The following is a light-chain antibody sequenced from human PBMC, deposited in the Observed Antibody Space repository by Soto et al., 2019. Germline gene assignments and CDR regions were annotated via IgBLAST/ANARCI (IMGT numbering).Light chain of an antibody. V-gene: IGLV2-8*01. CDR1: SSDVGGYKY. CDR2: EVN. Sequence: QSALTQPPSASGSPGQSVTISCTGTSSDVGGYKYVSWYQQHPGKAPKLMIFEVNKRPSGVPDRFSGSKSGNTASLTVSGLQAEDEADYYCSSYAGINNLGVFGTGTKLNV. CDR3: SSYAGINNLGV. J-gene: IGLJ1*01.